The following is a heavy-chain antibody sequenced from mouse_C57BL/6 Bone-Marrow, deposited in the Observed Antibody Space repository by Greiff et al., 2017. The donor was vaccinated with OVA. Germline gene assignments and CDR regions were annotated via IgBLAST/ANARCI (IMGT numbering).Heavy chain of an antibody. J-gene: IGHJ2*01. CDR3: ARGGVTCHFDY. Sequence: VKLQQSGAELARPGASVKLSCKASGYTFTSYGISWVKQSTGQGLEWIGEIYPRSGNTYYNEKFKGKATLTADKSYSTAYMQLRSLTSEDSAVYYCARGGVTCHFDYWGQGTTLTVSS. V-gene: IGHV1-81*01. CDR1: GYTFTSYG. CDR2: IYPRSGNT. D-gene: IGHD2-1*01.